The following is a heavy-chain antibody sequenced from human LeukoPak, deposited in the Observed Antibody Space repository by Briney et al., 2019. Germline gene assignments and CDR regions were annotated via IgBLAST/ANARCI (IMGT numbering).Heavy chain of an antibody. CDR1: GFTFSSYG. V-gene: IGHV3-30*18. Sequence: GRSLKLSCAASGFTFSSYGMHWVRQAPGKGLEWVAVISYDGSNKYYADSVKGRFTISRDNSKNTLYLQMNSLRAEDTAVYYCAKDWNYDRYFDYWGQGTLVTASS. J-gene: IGHJ4*02. D-gene: IGHD1-7*01. CDR3: AKDWNYDRYFDY. CDR2: ISYDGSNK.